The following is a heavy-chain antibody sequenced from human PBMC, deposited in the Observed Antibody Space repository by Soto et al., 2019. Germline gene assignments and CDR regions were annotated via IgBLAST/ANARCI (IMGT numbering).Heavy chain of an antibody. CDR3: THPRPYIYGAYYYGLDV. D-gene: IGHD5-18*01. Sequence: EVQLVESGGGLVKPGGSLRLSCAASRFTFSNAWMSWVRQAPGKGLEWVGRIKSKTDGGTTDYAAPVKGRFTISRDDSKNTLYLQMNNLKTEDTAVYYCTHPRPYIYGAYYYGLDVWGQGTTVTVSS. CDR1: RFTFSNAW. J-gene: IGHJ6*02. V-gene: IGHV3-15*05. CDR2: IKSKTDGGTT.